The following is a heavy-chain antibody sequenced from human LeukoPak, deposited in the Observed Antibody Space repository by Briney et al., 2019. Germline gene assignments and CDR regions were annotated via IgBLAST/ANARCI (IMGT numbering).Heavy chain of an antibody. D-gene: IGHD6-6*01. V-gene: IGHV3-30*03. CDR1: GFTFTTYG. CDR3: ARGWGQLAAGLDY. J-gene: IGHJ4*02. CDR2: ISYDGSYK. Sequence: GGSLRLSCAASGFTFTTYGMHWVRQAPGKGLEWVAVISYDGSYKDYADSVKSRFTISRDNSRNTLFLQMNSLRAEDTALYYCARGWGQLAAGLDYWGQGTLVTVSS.